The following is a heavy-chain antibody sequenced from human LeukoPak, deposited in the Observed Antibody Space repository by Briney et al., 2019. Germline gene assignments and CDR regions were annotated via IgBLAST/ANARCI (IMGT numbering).Heavy chain of an antibody. J-gene: IGHJ6*02. CDR3: ARLRLYCSSTSCYEKANYYGMDV. Sequence: GESLKISCKGSGYSFTSYWIGRVRQMPGKGLEWMGIIYPGDSDTRYSPSFQGQVTISADKSISTAYLQWSSLKASDTAMYYCARLRLYCSSTSCYEKANYYGMDVWGQGTTVTVSS. CDR2: IYPGDSDT. CDR1: GYSFTSYW. V-gene: IGHV5-51*01. D-gene: IGHD2-2*01.